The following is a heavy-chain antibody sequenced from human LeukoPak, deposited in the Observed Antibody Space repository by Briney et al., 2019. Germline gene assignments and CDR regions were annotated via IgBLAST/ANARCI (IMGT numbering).Heavy chain of an antibody. D-gene: IGHD6-19*01. CDR1: GFPFNKYG. Sequence: GGSLRLSCAASGFPFNKYGMLWVRQAPGKGLEWLAVISYDGNEDYYADSVKGRFTISKDKSKDTVNLQLNSLRPEDTAVYYCARGRGGWLDKHWFDPWGQGTLVTVSS. CDR3: ARGRGGWLDKHWFDP. CDR2: ISYDGNED. V-gene: IGHV3-30*03. J-gene: IGHJ5*02.